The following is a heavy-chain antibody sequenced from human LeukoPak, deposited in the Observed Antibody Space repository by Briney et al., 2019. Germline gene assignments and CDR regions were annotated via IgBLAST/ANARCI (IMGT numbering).Heavy chain of an antibody. V-gene: IGHV1-2*02. CDR1: GYTFTGYY. J-gene: IGHJ4*02. CDR3: ARWYYDFWSGYYYFDY. Sequence: ASVKVSCKASGYTFTGYYMHWVRQAPGQGLEWMGWINPNSGGTNYAQKFQGRVTITRNTSISTAYMELSSLRSEDTAVHYCARWYYDFWSGYYYFDYWGQGTLVTVSS. D-gene: IGHD3-3*01. CDR2: INPNSGGT.